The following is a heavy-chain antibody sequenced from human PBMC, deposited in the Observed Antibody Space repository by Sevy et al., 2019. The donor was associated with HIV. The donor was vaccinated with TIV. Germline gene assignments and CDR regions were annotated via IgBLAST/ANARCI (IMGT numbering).Heavy chain of an antibody. Sequence: GGSLRLSCAASGFTLSADWMHWVRRTPGKGLVCVSRIKSDGAATHYADSVKGRFIISRDNGKNSLYLQMNSLRVEDTGLYYCTRGTRGVVQSWGQGTLVTVSS. CDR2: IKSDGAAT. CDR3: TRGTRGVVQS. V-gene: IGHV3-74*01. J-gene: IGHJ5*02. D-gene: IGHD3-10*01. CDR1: GFTLSADW.